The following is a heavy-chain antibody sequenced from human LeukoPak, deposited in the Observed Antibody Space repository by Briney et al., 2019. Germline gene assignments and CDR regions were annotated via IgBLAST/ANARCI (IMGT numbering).Heavy chain of an antibody. CDR1: DYTFITYG. J-gene: IGHJ3*01. D-gene: IGHD3-22*01. V-gene: IGHV1-18*01. Sequence: GASVKVSCKASDYTFITYGLSWVRQAPGQGLEWMGWINTYNGNTNYAQKLQGRVTMTTDTSTNTAYMELRSLRSDDTAVYYCARDRSEHYYCSSYSWNDSFDLWGQGTMVTVSS. CDR3: ARDRSEHYYCSSYSWNDSFDL. CDR2: INTYNGNT.